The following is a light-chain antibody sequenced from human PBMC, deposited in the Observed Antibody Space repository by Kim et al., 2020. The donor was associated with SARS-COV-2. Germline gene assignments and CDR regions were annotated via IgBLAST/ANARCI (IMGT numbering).Light chain of an antibody. CDR2: GAS. J-gene: IGKJ5*01. V-gene: IGKV1-17*01. CDR3: LQHNTSPIT. Sequence: ASVGDRGTITCRASQDIRNDLGWYQQNTGSAPKRLIYGASSLQSGVPSRFSGSGSGTEFTLTISSLQPEDFATYFCLQHNTSPITFGQGTRMEIK. CDR1: QDIRND.